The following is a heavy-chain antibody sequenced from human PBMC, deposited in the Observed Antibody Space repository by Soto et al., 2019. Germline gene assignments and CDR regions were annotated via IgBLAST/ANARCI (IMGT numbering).Heavy chain of an antibody. D-gene: IGHD2-2*01. CDR3: ARVVVPAAMRDGDWFDP. CDR1: GGSISSYY. Sequence: SETLSLTCTVSGGSISSYYWSWIRQPPGKGLEWIGYIYYSGSTNYNPSLKSRVTISVDTSKNQFSLKLSSVTAADTAVYYCARVVVPAAMRDGDWFDPWGQGTLVTVSS. V-gene: IGHV4-59*01. J-gene: IGHJ5*02. CDR2: IYYSGST.